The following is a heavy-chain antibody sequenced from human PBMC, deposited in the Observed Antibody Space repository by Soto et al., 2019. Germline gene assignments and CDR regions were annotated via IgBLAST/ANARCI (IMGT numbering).Heavy chain of an antibody. V-gene: IGHV3-30*18. CDR1: GFTFSSYG. CDR2: ISYDGSNK. J-gene: IGHJ4*02. D-gene: IGHD1-26*01. Sequence: GGSLRLSCAASGFTFSSYGMHWVRQAPGKGLEWVAVISYDGSNKYYADSVKGRFTISRDNSKNTLYLQMNSLRAEDTAVYYCAKDSPPAWELLQPTTGGGEIDYWGQGTLVTVSS. CDR3: AKDSPPAWELLQPTTGGGEIDY.